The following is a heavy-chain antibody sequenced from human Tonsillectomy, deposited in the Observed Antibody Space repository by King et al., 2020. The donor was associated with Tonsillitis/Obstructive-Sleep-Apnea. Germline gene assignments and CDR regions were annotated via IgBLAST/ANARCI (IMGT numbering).Heavy chain of an antibody. V-gene: IGHV3-11*06. CDR3: AREETFYGGSPDC. CDR2: KRGHRGYR. CDR1: GFTFSDYY. D-gene: IGHD4-23*01. J-gene: IGHJ4*02. Sequence: VQLVESGGGLVKPGGSLRLSCAASGFTFSDYYMSWIRQAPGKGLGWVSYKRGHRGYRKDADSMRGRFTISRDNAKNSLYLQMNSLRVEDTAVYYCAREETFYGGSPDCWGQGTLVTVSS.